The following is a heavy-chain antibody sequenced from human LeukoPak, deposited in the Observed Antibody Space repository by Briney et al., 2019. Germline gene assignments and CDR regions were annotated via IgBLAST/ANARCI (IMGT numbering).Heavy chain of an antibody. CDR2: INPNSGGA. CDR3: ARGFLTGYRSSWYRD. Sequence: ASVKVSCRASGYTFTGYYMHWVRQAPGQGLEWMGWINPNSGGANYAQKCQGWVTMTRDTSISTAYMELSRLRSDDTAVYYCARGFLTGYRSSWYRDWGQGTLVTVSS. V-gene: IGHV1-2*04. D-gene: IGHD6-13*01. J-gene: IGHJ4*02. CDR1: GYTFTGYY.